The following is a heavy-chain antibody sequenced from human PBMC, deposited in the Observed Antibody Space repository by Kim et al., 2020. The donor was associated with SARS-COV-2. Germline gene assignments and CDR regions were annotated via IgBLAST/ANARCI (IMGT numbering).Heavy chain of an antibody. CDR2: IYHSGST. V-gene: IGHV4-4*02. CDR1: GGSISSSNW. D-gene: IGHD2-2*02. CDR3: AATPLYGGGRSHD. J-gene: IGHJ1*01. Sequence: SETLSLTCAVSGGSISSSNWWSWVRQHPGEGREGSGEIYHSGSTNYNTPPHSRGTIIVDKTKNQYSLKLSSVTTAATAVYYCAATPLYGGGRSHDWG.